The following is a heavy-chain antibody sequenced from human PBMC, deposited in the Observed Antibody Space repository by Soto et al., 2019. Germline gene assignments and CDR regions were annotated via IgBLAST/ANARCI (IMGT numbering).Heavy chain of an antibody. D-gene: IGHD3-10*01. CDR1: GYTFTGYY. V-gene: IGHV1-2*02. CDR3: ARGHGGSGSWDFDY. Sequence: GASVKVSCKASGYTFTGYYMHWVRQAPGQGLEWMGWINPNSGGTNYAQKFQGRVTMTTDTSTSTAYMELRSLRSDDTAVYYCARGHGGSGSWDFDYWGQGTLVTVSS. CDR2: INPNSGGT. J-gene: IGHJ4*02.